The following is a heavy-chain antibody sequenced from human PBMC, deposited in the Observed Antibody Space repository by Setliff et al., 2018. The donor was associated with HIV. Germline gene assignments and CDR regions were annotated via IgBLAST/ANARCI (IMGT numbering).Heavy chain of an antibody. CDR1: GGSISSYY. Sequence: SETLSLTCTVSGGSISSYYWSWIRQPPGKGLEWIGYIYTSGSTNYNPSLKSRVTISVDTSKNQFSLKLSSVTAAETAVYYCARDGYCGGDCYHDAFDIWGQGTMVTVSS. D-gene: IGHD2-21*02. CDR3: ARDGYCGGDCYHDAFDI. V-gene: IGHV4-4*08. CDR2: IYTSGST. J-gene: IGHJ3*02.